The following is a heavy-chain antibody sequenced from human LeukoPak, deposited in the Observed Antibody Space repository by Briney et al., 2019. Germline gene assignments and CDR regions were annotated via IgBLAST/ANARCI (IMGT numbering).Heavy chain of an antibody. J-gene: IGHJ4*02. CDR3: ARQVGDGYNPYYFDY. D-gene: IGHD5-24*01. V-gene: IGHV4-30-2*01. Sequence: SETLSLTCTVSGGSISSGGYYWSWIRQPPGKGLEWIGYIYHSGSTYYNPSLKSRVTISVDRSKNQFSLKLSSVTAADTAVYYCARQVGDGYNPYYFDYWGQGTLVTVSS. CDR2: IYHSGST. CDR1: GGSISSGGYY.